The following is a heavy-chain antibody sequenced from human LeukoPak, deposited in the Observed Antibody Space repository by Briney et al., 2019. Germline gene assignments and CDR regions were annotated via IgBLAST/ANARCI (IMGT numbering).Heavy chain of an antibody. J-gene: IGHJ6*03. V-gene: IGHV1-2*02. CDR1: GYTFTGYY. CDR3: ARGVIYYYYMDV. CDR2: INPNSGGT. Sequence: ASVKVSCKASGYTFTGYYMHWVRQAPGQGLERMGWINPNSGGTNYAQKFQGRVTMTRDTSISTACMELSRLRSDDTAVYYCARGVIYYYYMDVWGKGTTVTVSS.